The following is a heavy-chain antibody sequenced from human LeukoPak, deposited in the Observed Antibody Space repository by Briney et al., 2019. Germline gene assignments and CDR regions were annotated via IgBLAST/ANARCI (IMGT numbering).Heavy chain of an antibody. CDR1: GGSFSGYY. CDR3: ARLHLVSSGWYPMADS. D-gene: IGHD6-19*01. CDR2: INHSGST. J-gene: IGHJ4*02. V-gene: IGHV4-34*01. Sequence: SETLSLTCAVYGGSFSGYYWSWIRQPPGKGLEWIGEINHSGSTNYTPSLKSRVTISVDTSKNQFSLKLSSVTDADTAVYYCARLHLVSSGWYPMADSWGQGTLVTVSS.